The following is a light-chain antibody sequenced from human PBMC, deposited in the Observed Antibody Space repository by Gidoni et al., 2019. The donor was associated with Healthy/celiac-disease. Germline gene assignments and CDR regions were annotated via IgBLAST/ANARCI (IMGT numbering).Light chain of an antibody. CDR1: QGISNY. Sequence: DIQMTPSPSSLSASVGDRVTLTCRASQGISNYLAWYQQKPGKVPKLLIYAASTLQSGVPSRFSGSGSGTDFTLTISSLQPEDVATYYCQKYNSAPLTFXGXTKVEIK. V-gene: IGKV1-27*01. CDR2: AAS. CDR3: QKYNSAPLT. J-gene: IGKJ4*01.